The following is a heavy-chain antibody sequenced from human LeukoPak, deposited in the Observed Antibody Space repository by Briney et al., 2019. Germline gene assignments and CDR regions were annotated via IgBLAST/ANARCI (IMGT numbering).Heavy chain of an antibody. CDR2: VFHSGST. CDR1: GGSISNSNW. D-gene: IGHD3-10*01. V-gene: IGHV4-4*02. J-gene: IGHJ4*02. CDR3: ARDLYGSGTRFDY. Sequence: PSGTLSLTCAVSGGSISNSNWWSWVRQPPGKGLEWIGEVFHSGSTNYNPSLKSRVTVSVDKSKNQFSLKLNSVTAADTAVYYCARDLYGSGTRFDYWGRGTLVTVSS.